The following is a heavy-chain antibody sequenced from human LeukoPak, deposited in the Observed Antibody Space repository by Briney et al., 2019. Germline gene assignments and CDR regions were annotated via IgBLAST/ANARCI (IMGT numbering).Heavy chain of an antibody. J-gene: IGHJ6*02. CDR1: GFTFSSYG. D-gene: IGHD2-2*01. CDR3: ARAQLLSHHYYYYGMDV. Sequence: PGRSLRLSCAASGFTFSSYGMHWVRQAPGKGLEWVAVISYDGSNKYYADSVKGRFTISRDNSKNTLYLQMNSLRAEDTAVYYCARAQLLSHHYYYYGMDVWGQGTTVTVSS. V-gene: IGHV3-30*03. CDR2: ISYDGSNK.